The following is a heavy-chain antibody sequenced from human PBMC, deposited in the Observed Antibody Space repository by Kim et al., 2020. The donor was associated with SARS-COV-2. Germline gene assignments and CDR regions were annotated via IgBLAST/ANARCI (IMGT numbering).Heavy chain of an antibody. CDR2: VFDTGTT. V-gene: IGHV4-59*08. CDR3: ARHSTLVRGIVFHY. D-gene: IGHD3-10*01. Sequence: SETLSLTCNVSGDSIRNYDWSWLRQPPGKGLEWIAYVFDTGTTNYNPSLKSRVTISVDTSKNQLSLKLSSVTAADSAVYYCARHSTLVRGIVFHYWGQGALVTVSS. J-gene: IGHJ4*02. CDR1: GDSIRNYD.